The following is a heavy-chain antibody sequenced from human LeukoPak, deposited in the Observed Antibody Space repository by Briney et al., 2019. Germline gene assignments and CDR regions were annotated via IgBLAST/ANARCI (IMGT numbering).Heavy chain of an antibody. CDR1: GFTFSNYW. V-gene: IGHV3-7*03. CDR2: IKQDGSEK. CDR3: AKSRRSSWDWFDP. D-gene: IGHD6-13*01. J-gene: IGHJ5*02. Sequence: QPGRSLRLSCAASGFTFSNYWLTWVRQAPGQGLEWVANIKQDGSEKHYVDSVKGRFTISRDNAKNSLYLQMNSLRAEDTAVYYCAKSRRSSWDWFDPWGQGTLVTVSS.